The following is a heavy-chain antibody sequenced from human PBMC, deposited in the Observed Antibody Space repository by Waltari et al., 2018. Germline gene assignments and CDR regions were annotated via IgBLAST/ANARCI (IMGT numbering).Heavy chain of an antibody. CDR2: VSYDGSRQ. Sequence: QVQLVESGGGVVQPGRSLSLSLSDSRSHFNSFAMHWVRRAPGEGLEWVAVVSYDGSRQYYADSVKGRFTISRDNFRNTLFLQMNGLTTEDTAVYYCARAYSNYDFFQYMDVWGRGTTVTVSS. CDR3: ARAYSNYDFFQYMDV. J-gene: IGHJ6*03. V-gene: IGHV3-30*04. D-gene: IGHD4-4*01. CDR1: RSHFNSFA.